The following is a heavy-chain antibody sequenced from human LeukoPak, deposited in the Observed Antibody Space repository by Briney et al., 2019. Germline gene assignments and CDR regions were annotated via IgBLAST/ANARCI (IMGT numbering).Heavy chain of an antibody. CDR1: GFTFTSYT. CDR2: ISSSSSYI. D-gene: IGHD3-10*01. V-gene: IGHV3-21*04. Sequence: GGSLRLSCAASGFTFTSYTMNWVRQAPGKGLEWVSSISSSSSYIYYADSLKGRFTISRDNAKNSLYLQMNSLRAEDTALYYCAKILRPMVRTGIDYWGQGTLVTVSS. CDR3: AKILRPMVRTGIDY. J-gene: IGHJ4*02.